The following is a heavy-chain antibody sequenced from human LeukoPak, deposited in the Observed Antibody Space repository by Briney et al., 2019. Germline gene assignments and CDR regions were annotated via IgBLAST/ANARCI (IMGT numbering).Heavy chain of an antibody. Sequence: ASVKVSCKASGYTFTGYYMQWVRQAPGQGLEWMGWINPNSGGTNYPQKFQGRITMTRDTSISTAYMELRRLRSDDTAVYYCASAPDVLYSSSCHYFDYWGQGTLVTVSS. CDR3: ASAPDVLYSSSCHYFDY. D-gene: IGHD6-13*01. CDR1: GYTFTGYY. CDR2: INPNSGGT. V-gene: IGHV1-2*02. J-gene: IGHJ4*02.